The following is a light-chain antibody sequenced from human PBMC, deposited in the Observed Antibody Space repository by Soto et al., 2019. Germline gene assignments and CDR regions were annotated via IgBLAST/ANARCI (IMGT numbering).Light chain of an antibody. CDR2: WAS. CDR1: QSVLYSSNNKNY. Sequence: DIVMTQSPDSLAVSLGERATINCKSSQSVLYSSNNKNYLAWYQQKPGQPPKLLIYWASTRKSGVPDRFSGSGSGTDFTLTISNLQAEDVAVYYCQQYYSTPRTFGQGNKVEIK. CDR3: QQYYSTPRT. J-gene: IGKJ1*01. V-gene: IGKV4-1*01.